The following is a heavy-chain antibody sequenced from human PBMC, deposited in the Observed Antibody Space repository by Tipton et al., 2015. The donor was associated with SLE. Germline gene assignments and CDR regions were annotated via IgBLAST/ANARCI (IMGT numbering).Heavy chain of an antibody. Sequence: SLRLSCAASGFMFSSYAMTWIRQAPGKGLEWVSGISGSGGSTSCADSVKGRFTISRDNSKNTLYLQMNSLRAEDTAVYFCAKGIDYSLAYYFYMDVWGKGTTVTVSS. V-gene: IGHV3-23*01. CDR3: AKGIDYSLAYYFYMDV. CDR1: GFMFSSYA. J-gene: IGHJ6*03. CDR2: ISGSGGST. D-gene: IGHD4-11*01.